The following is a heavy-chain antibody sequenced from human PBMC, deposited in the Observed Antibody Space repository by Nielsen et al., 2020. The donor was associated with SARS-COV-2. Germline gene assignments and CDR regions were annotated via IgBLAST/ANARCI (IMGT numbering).Heavy chain of an antibody. D-gene: IGHD2-2*01. CDR1: GGSVSSNDW. V-gene: IGHV4-4*02. Sequence: SETLSLTCAVSGGSVSSNDWWTWVRQSPGKGLEWIGEVSHSGSINYNPCLKSRVTLSMDKSKRQFSLRLTSVSAADTAVYFCARGDLVVVPSPILGLGPFFYYFYLDVWGKGTTVIVSS. CDR3: ARGDLVVVPSPILGLGPFFYYFYLDV. J-gene: IGHJ6*03. CDR2: VSHSGSI.